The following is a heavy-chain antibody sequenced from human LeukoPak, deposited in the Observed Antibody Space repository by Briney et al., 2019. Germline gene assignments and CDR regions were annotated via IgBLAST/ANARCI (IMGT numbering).Heavy chain of an antibody. J-gene: IGHJ3*02. CDR3: ARDTAMVNDAFDI. D-gene: IGHD5-18*01. CDR1: GGTFSSYA. Sequence: SGKVSCKACGGTFSSYAISWVRQAPGQGLEWMGRIIPILGIANYAQKFQGRVTITADKSTSTAYMELSSLRSEDTAVYYCARDTAMVNDAFDIWGQGTMVTVSS. V-gene: IGHV1-69*04. CDR2: IIPILGIA.